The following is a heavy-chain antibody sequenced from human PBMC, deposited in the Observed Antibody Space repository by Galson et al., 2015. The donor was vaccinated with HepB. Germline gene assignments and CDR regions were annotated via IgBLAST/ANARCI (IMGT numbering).Heavy chain of an antibody. CDR3: AREGVVAGIAGWFDP. CDR2: ISSSSSYI. D-gene: IGHD6-19*01. CDR1: GFTFSSYS. V-gene: IGHV3-21*01. J-gene: IGHJ5*02. Sequence: SLRLSCAASGFTFSSYSMNWVRQAPGKGLEWVSSISSSSSYIYYADSVKGRFTISRDNAKDSLYLQMNSLRAEDTAVYYCAREGVVAGIAGWFDPWGQGTLVTVSS.